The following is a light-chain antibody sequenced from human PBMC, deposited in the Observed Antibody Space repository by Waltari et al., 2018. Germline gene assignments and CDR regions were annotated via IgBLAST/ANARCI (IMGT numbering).Light chain of an antibody. J-gene: IGKJ5*01. V-gene: IGKV3-15*01. Sequence: EIVMTQSPATLSVSPGERATLSCRASQSVTSNSAWYQQKPGQAPRLLIYEASTRATGIPARFSGSGSGTEFTLTISSLQSEDFAVYYCQQYNRWPPITFGQGTRLEIK. CDR2: EAS. CDR3: QQYNRWPPIT. CDR1: QSVTSN.